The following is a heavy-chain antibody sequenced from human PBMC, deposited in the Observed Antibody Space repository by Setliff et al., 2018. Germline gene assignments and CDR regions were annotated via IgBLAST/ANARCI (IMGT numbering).Heavy chain of an antibody. Sequence: PAETVSLTCTVSGGSISSSSYFWVWIRQPPGNGLEWIGSIYYSGSTYYNPSLKSRVTISVDTSKNQFSLKLSSVTAADPDVYYCAKGFDSSGYHSYYYYGMDVWGKGTPVTVSS. CDR1: GGSISSSSYF. J-gene: IGHJ6*04. V-gene: IGHV4-39*07. CDR2: IYYSGST. CDR3: AKGFDSSGYHSYYYYGMDV. D-gene: IGHD3-22*01.